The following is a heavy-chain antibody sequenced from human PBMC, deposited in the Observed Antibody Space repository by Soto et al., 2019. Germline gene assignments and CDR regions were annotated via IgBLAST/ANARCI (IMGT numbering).Heavy chain of an antibody. CDR3: ASSYYGSGTPYYYGMDV. Sequence: QVQLVQSGAEVKKPGASVKVSCKASGYTFTNYGITWVRQAPGQGLEWMGWISAYNGNTNYAQKLQGRVTMTTDTSTTTAYMELRSLRSDDTAVYYCASSYYGSGTPYYYGMDVWDQGTTVTVSS. J-gene: IGHJ6*02. CDR1: GYTFTNYG. CDR2: ISAYNGNT. D-gene: IGHD3-10*01. V-gene: IGHV1-18*01.